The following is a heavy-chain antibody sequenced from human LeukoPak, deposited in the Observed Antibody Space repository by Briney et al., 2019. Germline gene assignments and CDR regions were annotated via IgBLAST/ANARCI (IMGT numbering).Heavy chain of an antibody. Sequence: GASVKVSCKASGGTFSSYTISWVRQAPGQGLEWMGRIIPILGIANYAQKFQGRVTITAGKSTSTAYMELSSLRSEDTAVYYCARDPAPEYCSSTSCQAFDYWGQGTLVTVSS. CDR3: ARDPAPEYCSSTSCQAFDY. CDR2: IIPILGIA. D-gene: IGHD2-2*01. V-gene: IGHV1-69*04. CDR1: GGTFSSYT. J-gene: IGHJ4*02.